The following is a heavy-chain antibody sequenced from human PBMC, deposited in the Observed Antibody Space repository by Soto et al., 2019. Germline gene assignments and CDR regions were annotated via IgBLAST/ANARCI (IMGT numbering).Heavy chain of an antibody. V-gene: IGHV3-23*01. CDR1: GFTFSSYA. D-gene: IGHD6-6*01. J-gene: IGHJ6*02. CDR3: AKDEAWYSSSSVPYGMDV. CDR2: IGGSGGST. Sequence: EVQLLESGGGLVQPGGSLRLSCAASGFTFSSYAMSWVRQAPGKGLEWVSAIGGSGGSTYYADSVKGRFTISRDNSKNTLYLQMNSLRVEDTAVYYCAKDEAWYSSSSVPYGMDVWGQGTTVTVSS.